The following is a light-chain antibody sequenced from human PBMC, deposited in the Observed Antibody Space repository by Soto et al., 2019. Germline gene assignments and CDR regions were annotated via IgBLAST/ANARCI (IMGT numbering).Light chain of an antibody. J-gene: IGKJ4*01. V-gene: IGKV3-15*01. CDR2: DVS. CDR3: QQYSNWPLT. CDR1: QRISRN. Sequence: EIVMTQSPATLSVSPGDSATLSCRASQRISRNLAWYQQNTGQAPRLLIYDVSIRATGVPARLSGTGSETDLNLTISGLQSEDSAVYYCQQYSNWPLTCGGGTKVDIK.